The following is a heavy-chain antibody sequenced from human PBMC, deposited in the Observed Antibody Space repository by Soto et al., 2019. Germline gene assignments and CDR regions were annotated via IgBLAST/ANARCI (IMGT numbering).Heavy chain of an antibody. J-gene: IGHJ5*02. CDR1: GFNFDDSA. Sequence: GGSLRLSCVASGFNFDDSAMNWVRQVPGKGLEWVSGITWNSGHILYADSVKGRFTISRDNAKKSLYLELNSLRHEDTALYYCAKGRTSMIVVVMDPWGQGTLVTVSS. V-gene: IGHV3-9*01. CDR3: AKGRTSMIVVVMDP. CDR2: ITWNSGHI. D-gene: IGHD3-22*01.